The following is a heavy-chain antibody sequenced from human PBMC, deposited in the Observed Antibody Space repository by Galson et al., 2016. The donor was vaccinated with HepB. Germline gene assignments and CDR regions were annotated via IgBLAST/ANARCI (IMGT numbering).Heavy chain of an antibody. CDR2: IYYSGDT. D-gene: IGHD6-13*01. J-gene: IGHJ4*02. CDR1: GGFIRSGGYS. V-gene: IGHV4-30-2*01. Sequence: TLSLTCAVSGGFIRSGGYSWTWIRQPPGKGRECIGYIYYSGDTTYNPSLQSRVTITVDLSKNHFSLNLHSVTAADTAVYYCARGKEGISVWGQGTLVTVSS. CDR3: ARGKEGISV.